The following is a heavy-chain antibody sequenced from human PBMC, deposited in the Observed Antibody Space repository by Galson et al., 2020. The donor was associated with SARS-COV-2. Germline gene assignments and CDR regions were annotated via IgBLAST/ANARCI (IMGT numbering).Heavy chain of an antibody. CDR3: AGSVAGAGSLHI. J-gene: IGHJ3*02. V-gene: IGHV6-1*01. Sequence: SQTLSLTCAISGDSVSSNSTAWTWIRQSPSRGLEWLGRTSYRSQWSTAYAGSVKSRITISPDTSKNQVSLQLNSVTPGDTAIYYCAGSVAGAGSLHIGGQGTMVIVAS. CDR2: TSYRSQWST. CDR1: GDSVSSNSTA. D-gene: IGHD6-13*01.